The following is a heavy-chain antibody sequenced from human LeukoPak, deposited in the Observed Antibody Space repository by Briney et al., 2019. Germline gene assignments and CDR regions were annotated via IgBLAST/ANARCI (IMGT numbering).Heavy chain of an antibody. CDR2: ISAYNGNT. CDR3: ARGGDGDILTGLVFDY. V-gene: IGHV1-18*01. CDR1: GYRFTSYG. D-gene: IGHD3-9*01. Sequence: GASVKVSCKASGYRFTSYGISWVRQAPGQGLEWMGWISAYNGNTNYAQKLQGRDTMTTDTSTSTAYMELRSLRSDDTAVYYCARGGDGDILTGLVFDYWGQGTLVTVSS. J-gene: IGHJ4*02.